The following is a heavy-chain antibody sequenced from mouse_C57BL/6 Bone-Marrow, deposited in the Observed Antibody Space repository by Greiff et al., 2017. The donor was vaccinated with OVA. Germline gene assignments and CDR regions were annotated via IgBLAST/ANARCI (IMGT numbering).Heavy chain of an antibody. Sequence: VQLQQSGPELVKPGASVKISCKASGYSFTGYYMNWVKQSPEKSLEWIGEINPSTGGTTYNQKFKAKATLTVDKSSSTAYMQLKSLTSEDSAVYDCARKGSSPGWCAYGGQGTLVTVSA. CDR3: ARKGSSPGWCAY. V-gene: IGHV1-42*01. CDR1: GYSFTGYY. CDR2: INPSTGGT. D-gene: IGHD1-1*01. J-gene: IGHJ3*01.